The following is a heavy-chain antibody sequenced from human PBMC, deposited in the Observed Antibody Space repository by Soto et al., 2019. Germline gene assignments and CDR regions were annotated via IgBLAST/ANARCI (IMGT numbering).Heavy chain of an antibody. CDR2: IKTDASEK. CDR3: AGDSGYGSGSSVNHYLEC. CDR1: GFTLRSYW. Sequence: EEQLVASGGGLVQPGGSLRLSCAASGFTLRSYWMSWVRQAPGKGLEWLATIKTDASEKKYVDSVKGRFTVSRDNAENSLYLQMASLRAEDTAVYCCAGDSGYGSGSSVNHYLECWGRGTLVTVS. V-gene: IGHV3-7*01. D-gene: IGHD3-10*01. J-gene: IGHJ4*01.